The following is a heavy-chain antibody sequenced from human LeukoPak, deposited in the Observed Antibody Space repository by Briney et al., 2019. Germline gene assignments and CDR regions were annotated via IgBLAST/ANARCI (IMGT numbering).Heavy chain of an antibody. V-gene: IGHV3-7*05. CDR2: IKDDGGER. J-gene: IGHJ4*02. CDR3: VTYRNYDSSRSEPRLDY. D-gene: IGHD3-22*01. Sequence: PGGSLRLSCAASGFTFSRYWMSWVRQTPEKGLEWVANIKDDGGERYYVDSVKGRFTVSRDNAKNSLYLQMNSLRAGDTAVYYCVTYRNYDSSRSEPRLDYWGQGTLVTVSS. CDR1: GFTFSRYW.